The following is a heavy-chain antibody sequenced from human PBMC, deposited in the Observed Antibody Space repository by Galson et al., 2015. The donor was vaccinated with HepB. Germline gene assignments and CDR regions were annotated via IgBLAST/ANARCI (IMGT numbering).Heavy chain of an antibody. CDR1: GFNFRNYG. CDR3: ARQEELARRDWFDP. CDR2: IWFDGSNK. D-gene: IGHD1-26*01. V-gene: IGHV3-33*01. J-gene: IGHJ5*02. Sequence: SLRLSCAASGFNFRNYGMHWVRQAPGKGLEWVTVIWFDGSNKYYADSVKGRFTVSRDNSKNTLYLQMNNLRVEDTAVYYCARQEELARRDWFDPWGQGTLVTVSS.